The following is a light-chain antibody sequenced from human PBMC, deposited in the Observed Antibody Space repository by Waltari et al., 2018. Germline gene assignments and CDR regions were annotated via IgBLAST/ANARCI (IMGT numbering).Light chain of an antibody. J-gene: IGLJ2*01. Sequence: QSALTQPASVSGSPGPALTISCTGSSIDVETYDFVLWYQRHPGKVPKLIIYDVNIRPSGVPDRFSGSKSGNTASLTISGLQAEDEAIYYCNSYTGSNTVVFGGGTKLTVL. CDR2: DVN. V-gene: IGLV2-14*03. CDR1: SIDVETYDF. CDR3: NSYTGSNTVV.